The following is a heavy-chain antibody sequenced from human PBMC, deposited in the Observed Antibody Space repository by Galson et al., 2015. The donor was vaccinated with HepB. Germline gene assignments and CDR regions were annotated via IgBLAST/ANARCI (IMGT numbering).Heavy chain of an antibody. D-gene: IGHD6-19*01. J-gene: IGHJ3*02. CDR2: IDPSDSYT. CDR1: GYSFTSYW. V-gene: IGHV5-10-1*01. Sequence: SGAEVKKPGESLRISCKGSGYSFTSYWISWVRQMPGKGLEWMGRIDPSDSYTNYSPSFQGHVTISADKSISTAYLQWSSLKASDTAMYYCARHRLRYSSGWYEGAFDIWGQGTMVTVSS. CDR3: ARHRLRYSSGWYEGAFDI.